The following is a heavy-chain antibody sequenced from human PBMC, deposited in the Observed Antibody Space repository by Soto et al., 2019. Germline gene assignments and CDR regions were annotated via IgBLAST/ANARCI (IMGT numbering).Heavy chain of an antibody. Sequence: RASVKVSCKASGFTFTSSAVQWVRQARGQRLEWIGWIVVGSGNTNYAQKFQERVTITRDMSTSTAYMELSSLRSEDTAVYYCAADVIFGVVTSPYYYYGMDVWGQGTTGPVSS. J-gene: IGHJ6*02. CDR1: GFTFTSSA. CDR2: IVVGSGNT. D-gene: IGHD3-3*01. V-gene: IGHV1-58*01. CDR3: AADVIFGVVTSPYYYYGMDV.